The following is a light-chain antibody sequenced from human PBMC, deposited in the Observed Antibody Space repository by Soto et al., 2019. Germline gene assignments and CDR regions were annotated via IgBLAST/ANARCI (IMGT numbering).Light chain of an antibody. J-gene: IGKJ1*01. V-gene: IGKV3-20*01. CDR2: GAS. Sequence: EIVLTQSPGSLSLSLGERATLSCRASPSVDSAFFAWYQQKPGQPPRLLMYGASRRATGIPDRFSGSGSGTDFTLTISRLEPEDFAVYYWQQYASSLTFGQGTKVEI. CDR1: PSVDSAF. CDR3: QQYASSLT.